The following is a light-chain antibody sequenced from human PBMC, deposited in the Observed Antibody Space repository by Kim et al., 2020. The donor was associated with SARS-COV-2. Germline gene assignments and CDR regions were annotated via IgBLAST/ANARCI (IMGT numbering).Light chain of an antibody. V-gene: IGKV1-33*01. Sequence: ASVGDRITITCQASDDIGNYLNWYQQRLGKAPKLLVYDASNLEAGVPSRFSGSGSGTDFSLTISGLQPEDFATYYCQHYSTLLSVTFGGGTKLEI. J-gene: IGKJ4*01. CDR1: DDIGNY. CDR2: DAS. CDR3: QHYSTLLSVT.